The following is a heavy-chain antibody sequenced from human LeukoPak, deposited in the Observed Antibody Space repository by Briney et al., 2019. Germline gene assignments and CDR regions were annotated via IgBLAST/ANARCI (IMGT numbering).Heavy chain of an antibody. D-gene: IGHD2-15*01. J-gene: IGHJ4*02. CDR2: INPSGGST. CDR1: GYTFTSYY. Sequence: ASVKVSCKASGYTFTSYYMHWVRQAPGQGLEWMGIINPSGGSTSYAQKFQGRATMTTDTSTSTVCMELSGLRSEDTAVYYCARGVHVGVLAAPDYWGQGTLVTVSS. CDR3: ARGVHVGVLAAPDY. V-gene: IGHV1-46*01.